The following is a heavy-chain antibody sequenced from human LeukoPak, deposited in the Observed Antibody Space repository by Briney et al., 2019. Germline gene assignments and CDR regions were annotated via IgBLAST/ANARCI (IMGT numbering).Heavy chain of an antibody. J-gene: IGHJ4*02. D-gene: IGHD7-27*01. CDR3: ARHNWEYYFDY. Sequence: PSETLSLTCTVSGGSISGSSYYWGWIRQPPGKGLEWIGSIYYSGSTYYNPSLKSRVTISVDTSKNQFSLKLSSVTAADTAAYYCARHNWEYYFDYWGQGTLVTVSS. CDR1: GGSISGSSYY. CDR2: IYYSGST. V-gene: IGHV4-39*01.